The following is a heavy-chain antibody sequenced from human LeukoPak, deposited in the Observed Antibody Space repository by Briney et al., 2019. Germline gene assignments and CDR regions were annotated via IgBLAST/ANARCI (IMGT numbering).Heavy chain of an antibody. D-gene: IGHD3-10*01. Sequence: SETLSLTCAVYGGSFSGYYWSWIRQPPGKGLEWIGEINHSGSTKYNPSLKSRVTISVDTSKNQFSLKLSSVTAADTAVYYCARRVGRYFGERAYYYYHMDVWGKGTTVTISS. CDR1: GGSFSGYY. V-gene: IGHV4-34*01. CDR3: ARRVGRYFGERAYYYYHMDV. J-gene: IGHJ6*03. CDR2: INHSGST.